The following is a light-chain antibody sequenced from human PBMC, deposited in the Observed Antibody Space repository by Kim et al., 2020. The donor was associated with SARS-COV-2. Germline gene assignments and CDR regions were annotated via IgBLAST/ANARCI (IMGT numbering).Light chain of an antibody. CDR3: QQYNSDSRT. Sequence: SASVDDRVNITCRASQSISNSLAWYQQKPGKAPNLLIYKASTLQSGVPSRFSGSGSGTEFTLTISSLQPDDFATYYCQQYNSDSRTFGQGTKLEI. CDR2: KAS. CDR1: QSISNS. V-gene: IGKV1-5*03. J-gene: IGKJ2*01.